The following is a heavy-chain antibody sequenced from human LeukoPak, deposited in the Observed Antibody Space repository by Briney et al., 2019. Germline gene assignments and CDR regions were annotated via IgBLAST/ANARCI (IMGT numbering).Heavy chain of an antibody. Sequence: GGSLRLSCAASGFTFGSYSMNWVRQAPGKGLEWVSSISSSSSYIYYADSVKGRFTISRDNAKNSLYLQMNSLRAEDTAVYYCARRGSGWDAFDIWGQGTMVTVSS. CDR1: GFTFGSYS. J-gene: IGHJ3*02. CDR2: ISSSSSYI. D-gene: IGHD3-22*01. V-gene: IGHV3-21*01. CDR3: ARRGSGWDAFDI.